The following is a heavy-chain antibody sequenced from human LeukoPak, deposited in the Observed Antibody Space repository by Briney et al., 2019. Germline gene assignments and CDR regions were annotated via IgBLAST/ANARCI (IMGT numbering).Heavy chain of an antibody. V-gene: IGHV4-39*01. CDR2: IYYSGST. Sequence: ETLSLTCTVSGGSISSSSYYWGWIRQPPGKGLEWIGSIYYSGSTYYNPSLKSRVTISVDTSKNQFSLKLSSVTATDTAVYYCARLVVVAATGNDYWGQGTLVTVSS. D-gene: IGHD2-15*01. CDR3: ARLVVVAATGNDY. CDR1: GGSISSSSYY. J-gene: IGHJ4*02.